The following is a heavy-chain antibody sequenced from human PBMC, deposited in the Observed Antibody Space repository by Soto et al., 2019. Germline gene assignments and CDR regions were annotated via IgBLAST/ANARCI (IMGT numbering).Heavy chain of an antibody. V-gene: IGHV3-23*01. CDR3: AKIHSGSSEDAFDV. CDR2: ISGSGGVT. D-gene: IGHD6-19*01. J-gene: IGHJ3*01. CDR1: GFTFSSYA. Sequence: EVQLLESGGGLVQPGGSQRLSCAASGFTFSSYAMSWVRQGPGKGLEWVTLISGSGGVTDYADSVKGRFTVSRDNSKNTMYRELNSLTAGETAIYYCAKIHSGSSEDAFDVWGQGTVVTVSS.